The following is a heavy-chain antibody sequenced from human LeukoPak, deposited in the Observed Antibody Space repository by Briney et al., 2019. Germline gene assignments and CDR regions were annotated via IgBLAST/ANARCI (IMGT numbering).Heavy chain of an antibody. V-gene: IGHV3-48*03. CDR1: GFTFSSYE. CDR2: IASSGSSM. Sequence: GGSLRLSCAASGFTFSSYEMNWVRQAPGKGLEWVSYIASSGSSMYYADSVKGRFTTSRDNAKNSLYLQMNSLRAEDTAVYYCARAGRDYYGSGYYFDYWGQGTLVTVSS. CDR3: ARAGRDYYGSGYYFDY. D-gene: IGHD3-10*01. J-gene: IGHJ4*02.